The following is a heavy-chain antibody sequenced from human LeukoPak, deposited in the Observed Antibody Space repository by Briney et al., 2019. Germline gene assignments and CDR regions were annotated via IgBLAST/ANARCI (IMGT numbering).Heavy chain of an antibody. Sequence: GGSLRLSCAASGFTFSSYGMHWVRQAPGKGLEWVAVISYDGSNKYYADSVKGRFTISRDNSKNTLYLQMNSLRAEDTAVYYCAKDRGYYDHWGQGTLVTVSS. CDR2: ISYDGSNK. V-gene: IGHV3-30*18. CDR3: AKDRGYYDH. CDR1: GFTFSSYG. J-gene: IGHJ4*02.